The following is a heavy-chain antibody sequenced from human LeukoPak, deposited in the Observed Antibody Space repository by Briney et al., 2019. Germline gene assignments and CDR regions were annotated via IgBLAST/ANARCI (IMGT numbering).Heavy chain of an antibody. CDR3: ARVKGRLSWFDP. Sequence: PSETLSLTCTVSGYSISSGYYWGWIRPPPGKGLEWIGIIYHSGTTYYNPSLKSRVTISVDTSKNQFSLKLSSVTAADTAVYYCARVKGRLSWFDPWGQGTLFTVSS. V-gene: IGHV4-38-2*02. CDR2: IYHSGTT. CDR1: GYSISSGYY. J-gene: IGHJ5*02.